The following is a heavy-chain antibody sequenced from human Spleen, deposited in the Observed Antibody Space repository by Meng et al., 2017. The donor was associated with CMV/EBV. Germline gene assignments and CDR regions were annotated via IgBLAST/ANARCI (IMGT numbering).Heavy chain of an antibody. CDR1: DFTVSRNN. Sequence: GGSLRLSCAASDFTVSRNNVNWVRQAPGKGLEWVSGISWDGYSTHYADSVKGRFTISRDNSENSLYLQMDSLRAEDTALYYCAKAYNLYYGIDVWGQGTTVTVSS. V-gene: IGHV3-43D*03. CDR3: AKAYNLYYGIDV. D-gene: IGHD1-14*01. J-gene: IGHJ6*02. CDR2: ISWDGYST.